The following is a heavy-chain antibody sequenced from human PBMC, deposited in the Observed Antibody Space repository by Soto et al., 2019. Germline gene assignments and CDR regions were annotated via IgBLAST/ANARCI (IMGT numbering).Heavy chain of an antibody. CDR3: ARGGRYYGMDV. V-gene: IGHV3-33*01. Sequence: QVQLVESGGGVVQPGRSLRLSCAASGFTFSSYGMHWVRQAPGKGLEWVAVIWYDGSNKYYADSVKGRFTISRDNSKTTLYLQMNSLRAEDTAVYYCARGGRYYGMDVWGQGTTVTVSS. J-gene: IGHJ6*02. D-gene: IGHD3-10*01. CDR2: IWYDGSNK. CDR1: GFTFSSYG.